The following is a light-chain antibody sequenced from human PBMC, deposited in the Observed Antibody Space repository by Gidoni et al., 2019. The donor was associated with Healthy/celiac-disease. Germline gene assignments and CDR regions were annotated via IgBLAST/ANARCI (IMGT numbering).Light chain of an antibody. Sequence: PATLSVSPGERATVSCRASQSVSSNLAWYQQKPGQAPRLLIYGASTMATGIPARFSGSGSGTEFTLTISSLQSEDFAVYYCQQYNNWPPITFGQXTRLEIK. CDR1: QSVSSN. CDR3: QQYNNWPPIT. V-gene: IGKV3-15*01. CDR2: GAS. J-gene: IGKJ5*01.